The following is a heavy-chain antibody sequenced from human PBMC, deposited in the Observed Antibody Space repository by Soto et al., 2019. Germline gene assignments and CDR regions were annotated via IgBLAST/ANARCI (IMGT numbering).Heavy chain of an antibody. Sequence: GASVKVSCKVSGYTLTELSMHWVRQAPGKGLGWMGGFDPEDGETIYAQKFQGRVTMTEDTSTDTAYMELSSLRSEDTAVYYCAGRPYSSSSGDYWGQGTLVTVSS. J-gene: IGHJ4*02. D-gene: IGHD6-6*01. CDR1: GYTLTELS. CDR3: AGRPYSSSSGDY. CDR2: FDPEDGET. V-gene: IGHV1-24*01.